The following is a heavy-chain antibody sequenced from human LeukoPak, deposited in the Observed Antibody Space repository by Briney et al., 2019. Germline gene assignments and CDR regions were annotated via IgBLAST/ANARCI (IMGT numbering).Heavy chain of an antibody. CDR3: ARETSGYSLYFDY. CDR2: INTNTGNP. V-gene: IGHV7-4-1*02. D-gene: IGHD5-18*01. J-gene: IGHJ4*02. CDR1: GYIFTSYG. Sequence: HWASVKVSCKASGYIFTSYGMNWVRQAPGQGLEWMGWINTNTGNPTYAQGFTGRFVLSLDTSVSTAYLQISSLKAEDTAIYYCARETSGYSLYFDYWGQGTLVTVSS.